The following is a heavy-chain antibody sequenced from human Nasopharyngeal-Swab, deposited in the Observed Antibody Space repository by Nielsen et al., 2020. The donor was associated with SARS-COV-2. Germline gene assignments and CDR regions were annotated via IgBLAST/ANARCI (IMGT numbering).Heavy chain of an antibody. CDR1: GGSFSGYY. CDR2: INHSGST. Sequence: TLSLTCAVYGGSFSGYYWSWIRQPPGKGLEWIGEINHSGSTNYNPSLKSRVTISVDTSKNQFSLKLSSVTAADTAVYYCARAPLRGVDYWGQGTLVTVSS. V-gene: IGHV4-34*01. J-gene: IGHJ4*02. CDR3: ARAPLRGVDY. D-gene: IGHD4-17*01.